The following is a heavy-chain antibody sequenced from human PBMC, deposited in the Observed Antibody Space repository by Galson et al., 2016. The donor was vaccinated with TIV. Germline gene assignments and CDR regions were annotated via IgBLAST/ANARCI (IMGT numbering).Heavy chain of an antibody. J-gene: IGHJ4*02. CDR2: INPIFGTA. CDR1: GGTLSNFV. D-gene: IGHD3-10*01. V-gene: IGHV1-69*06. Sequence: SVKVSCKASGGTLSNFVISWVRQAPGQGLEWMGSINPIFGTANYAQKFQGRVTITADTSTSTIYMELSSLRSEDTAVYYCARGRGYYFGSGSSYFDYWGQGSLVTVSS. CDR3: ARGRGYYFGSGSSYFDY.